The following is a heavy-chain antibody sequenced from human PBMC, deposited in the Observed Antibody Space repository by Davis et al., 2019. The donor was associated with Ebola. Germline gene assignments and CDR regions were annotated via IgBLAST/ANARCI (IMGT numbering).Heavy chain of an antibody. CDR3: ARDWGDTVTPQQDPSNWFDP. J-gene: IGHJ5*02. D-gene: IGHD4-11*01. Sequence: GESLKISCAASGFTFSSYWMSWVRQAPGKGLEWVANIKQDGSEKYYVDSVKGRFTISRDNAKNSLYLQMNSLRAEDTAVYYCARDWGDTVTPQQDPSNWFDPWGQGTLVTVSS. V-gene: IGHV3-7*03. CDR1: GFTFSSYW. CDR2: IKQDGSEK.